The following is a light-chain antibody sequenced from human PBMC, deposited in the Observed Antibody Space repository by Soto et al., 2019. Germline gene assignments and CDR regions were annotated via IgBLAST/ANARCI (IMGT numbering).Light chain of an antibody. CDR3: AVWDDSLNGPV. CDR2: TND. CDR1: SSNMGTNT. J-gene: IGLJ1*01. Sequence: QSVLTQPPSASGTPGQRVIISCYGSSSNMGTNTVHWFQQFPGTAPKLLIYTNDQRPSGVPDRFSGSNSGTSASLAISGLQSEDEADYYCAVWDDSLNGPVFGTGTKVTVL. V-gene: IGLV1-44*01.